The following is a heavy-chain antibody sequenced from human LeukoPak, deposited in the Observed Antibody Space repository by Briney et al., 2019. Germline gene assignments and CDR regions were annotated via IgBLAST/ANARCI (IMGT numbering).Heavy chain of an antibody. CDR2: INPSGGST. Sequence: GASVRVSCKASGYTFTSYYMHWVRQAPGQGLEWMGIINPSGGSTSYAQKFQGRVTMTTDTSTSTAYMELRSLRSDDTAVYYCARLTAYGGNSYFDYWGQGTLVTVSS. CDR1: GYTFTSYY. CDR3: ARLTAYGGNSYFDY. J-gene: IGHJ4*02. D-gene: IGHD4-23*01. V-gene: IGHV1-46*01.